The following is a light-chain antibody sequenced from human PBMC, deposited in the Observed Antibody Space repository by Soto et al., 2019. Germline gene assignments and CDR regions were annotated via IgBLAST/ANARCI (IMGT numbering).Light chain of an antibody. V-gene: IGLV2-23*02. Sequence: QSALTQPASVSGSPGQSITISCTGTSSDVGTYNLVSWYQQHPGKAPKLMIYDVSKRPSGISARFSGSKSVNTASLTISGLQAEDEADYYRCSYAGRNSVVFGGGTKLTVL. CDR3: CSYAGRNSVV. CDR1: SSDVGTYNL. J-gene: IGLJ2*01. CDR2: DVS.